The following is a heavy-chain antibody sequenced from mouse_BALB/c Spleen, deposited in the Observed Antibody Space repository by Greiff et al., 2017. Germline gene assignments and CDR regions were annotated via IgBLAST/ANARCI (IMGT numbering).Heavy chain of an antibody. CDR2: INPSTGYT. V-gene: IGHV1-7*01. Sequence: QVQLQQSGAELAKPGASVKMSCKASGYTFTSYWMHWVKQRPGQGLEWIGYINPSTGYTEYNQKFKDKATLTADKSSSTAYMQLSSLTSEDSAVYYCARDLLLYAMDYWGQGTSVTVSS. CDR1: GYTFTSYW. J-gene: IGHJ4*01. D-gene: IGHD1-1*01. CDR3: ARDLLLYAMDY.